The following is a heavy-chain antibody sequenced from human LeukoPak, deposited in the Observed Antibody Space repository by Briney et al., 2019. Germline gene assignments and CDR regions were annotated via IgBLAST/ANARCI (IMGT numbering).Heavy chain of an antibody. Sequence: GGSLRVSCAASGFTVCSNYMSWVRHAPGKGLEWVSVIFSGGSTYYADSVKGRFPISRDHSKNTLYLQMNSLRAEDTAVYYCARGPRYSSSWYPGQLDYWGQGTLVTVSS. D-gene: IGHD6-13*01. CDR2: IFSGGST. J-gene: IGHJ4*02. CDR3: ARGPRYSSSWYPGQLDY. V-gene: IGHV3-53*01. CDR1: GFTVCSNY.